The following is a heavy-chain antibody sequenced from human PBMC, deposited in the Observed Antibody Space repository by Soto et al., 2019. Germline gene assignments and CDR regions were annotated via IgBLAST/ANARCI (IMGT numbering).Heavy chain of an antibody. CDR3: ARGYYDSNGQSNTFDI. D-gene: IGHD3-22*01. J-gene: IGHJ3*02. CDR1: GASISSSY. CDR2: VHHSGNT. Sequence: KPSETLSLTCTVSGASISSSYWSWLRQSPGKGLEWIGHVHHSGNTNYNPSLKSRVTMSVDTSRNQFSVKLRSVTTADTAVYYCARGYYDSNGQSNTFDIWGQGXMVTVSS. V-gene: IGHV4-59*01.